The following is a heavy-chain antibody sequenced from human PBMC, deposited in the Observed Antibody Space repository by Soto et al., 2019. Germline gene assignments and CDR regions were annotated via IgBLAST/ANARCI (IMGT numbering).Heavy chain of an antibody. J-gene: IGHJ5*02. Sequence: SVKVSCEASGYTFTSYGIHWVRQAPVQRLEWMGWINAANGDTKYSPKFQGRVTITRDTSASTAYMELSSLRSEDTAVYYCVRRHVSATGIDWFDPWGQGTLVTVPS. D-gene: IGHD6-13*01. CDR3: VRRHVSATGIDWFDP. V-gene: IGHV1-3*01. CDR1: GYTFTSYG. CDR2: INAANGDT.